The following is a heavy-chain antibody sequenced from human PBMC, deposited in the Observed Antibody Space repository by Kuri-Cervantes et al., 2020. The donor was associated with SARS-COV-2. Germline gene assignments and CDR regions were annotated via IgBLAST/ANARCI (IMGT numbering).Heavy chain of an antibody. J-gene: IGHJ5*02. D-gene: IGHD3-16*02. CDR1: GYTFTSYA. V-gene: IGHV1-3*01. CDR2: INAGNGNT. CDR3: ARSVWGSYRPLNWFDP. Sequence: ASVKVSCKASGYTFTSYAMHWVRQAPGQRLEWMGWINAGNGNTKYSQKLQGRVTMTTDTSTSTAYMELRSLRSDDTAVYYCARSVWGSYRPLNWFDPWGQGTLVTVSS.